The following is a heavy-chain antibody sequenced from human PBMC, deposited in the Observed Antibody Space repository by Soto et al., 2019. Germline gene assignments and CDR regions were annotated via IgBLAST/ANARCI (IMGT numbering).Heavy chain of an antibody. CDR2: IIPILGTA. CDR3: ATVLYCTNGVCPPVPYFDY. V-gene: IGHV1-69*10. CDR1: GGTFSSYA. J-gene: IGHJ4*02. D-gene: IGHD2-8*01. Sequence: SVKVSCKASGGTFSSYAISWVRQAPGQGLEWLGGIIPILGTANYAQKFQGRVTITADKSTSTAYMELSSLRSEDTAVYYCATVLYCTNGVCPPVPYFDYWGQGTLVTVSS.